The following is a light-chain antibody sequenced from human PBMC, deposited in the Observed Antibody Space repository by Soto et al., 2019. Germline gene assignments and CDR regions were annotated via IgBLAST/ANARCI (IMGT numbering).Light chain of an antibody. CDR3: LQYNDWPPKQYT. CDR2: GAS. V-gene: IGKV3-15*01. Sequence: EIVMTQSPATLSVSPGERVTLSCRASQSVSSDLAWYQHKPGQAPRLLIYGASTRATGTPARFSGSGSGTEFSLSISSLQSEDFAVHYCLQYNDWPPKQYTFGQGTKLEIK. CDR1: QSVSSD. J-gene: IGKJ2*01.